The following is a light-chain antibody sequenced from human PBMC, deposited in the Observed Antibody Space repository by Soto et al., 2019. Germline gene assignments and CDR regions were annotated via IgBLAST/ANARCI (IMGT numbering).Light chain of an antibody. CDR3: QQRSNWPQPT. J-gene: IGKJ4*01. V-gene: IGKV3-11*01. CDR2: DAS. Sequence: EIVLTQSPATLSLSPGERATLSCRASQTVSSYLAGYQQKPGQAPRLLIYDASNRATGIPARFSGSGSGTDFTLTISSLEPEDFAVYYCQQRSNWPQPTFGGATKVEIK. CDR1: QTVSSY.